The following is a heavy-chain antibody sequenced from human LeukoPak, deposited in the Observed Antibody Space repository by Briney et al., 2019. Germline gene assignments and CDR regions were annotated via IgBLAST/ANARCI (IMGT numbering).Heavy chain of an antibody. CDR1: GGSISSGSYY. V-gene: IGHV4-61*02. Sequence: RTSETLSLTCIVSGGSISSGSYYWSWIRQPAGKGLEWIGRIYSTGSTSYNPTLKSRVTISVDTSKNQFSLKLSSMTAADTAVYYCAGIGRYFDLWGRGTLVTVSS. J-gene: IGHJ2*01. D-gene: IGHD3-10*01. CDR2: IYSTGST. CDR3: AGIGRYFDL.